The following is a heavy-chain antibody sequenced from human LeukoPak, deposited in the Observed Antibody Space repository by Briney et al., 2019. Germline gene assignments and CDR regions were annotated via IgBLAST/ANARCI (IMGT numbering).Heavy chain of an antibody. V-gene: IGHV4-34*01. D-gene: IGHD6-13*01. CDR1: GGSFSGYY. J-gene: IGHJ3*02. CDR3: ATSAGISAFDI. Sequence: SETLSLTCAVYGGSFSGYYWSWIRQPPGKGLEWIGEINHSGSTNYNPSLKSRVTISVDTFKNQFSLKLSSVTAADTAVYYCATSAGISAFDIWGQGTMVTVSS. CDR2: INHSGST.